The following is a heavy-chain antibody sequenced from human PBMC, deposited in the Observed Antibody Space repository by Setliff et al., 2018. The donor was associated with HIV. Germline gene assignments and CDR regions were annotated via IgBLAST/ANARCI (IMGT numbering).Heavy chain of an antibody. CDR1: GYSISNGYY. V-gene: IGHV4-38-2*02. Sequence: PSETLSLTCSVSGYSISNGYYWGWIRQPPGKGLEWVGTIYQNGNTYYSLSLESRVSVSMDMSRNQFSVKLNSATAADTAVYYCARQAWHYDRDGYFIDYWGQGKLVTVSS. J-gene: IGHJ4*02. CDR3: ARQAWHYDRDGYFIDY. D-gene: IGHD3-22*01. CDR2: IYQNGNT.